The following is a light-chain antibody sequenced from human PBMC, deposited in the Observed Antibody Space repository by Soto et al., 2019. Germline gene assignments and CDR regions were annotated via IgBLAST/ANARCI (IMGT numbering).Light chain of an antibody. J-gene: IGLJ2*01. CDR3: CSYAGSYIHVV. CDR2: EVS. V-gene: IGLV2-8*01. CDR1: SSDVGGYNY. Sequence: QSALTQPPSASGSPGQSVTISCTGTSSDVGGYNYVSWYQQHPGKAPKLMIYEVSERPSGVPDRFSGSKSSNTASLTVSGLQAEDEADYYCCSYAGSYIHVVFGGGTKLTVL.